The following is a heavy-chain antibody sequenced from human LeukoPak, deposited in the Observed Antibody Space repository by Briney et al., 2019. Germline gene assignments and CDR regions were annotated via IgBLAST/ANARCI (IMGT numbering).Heavy chain of an antibody. Sequence: SETLSLTCTVSGGSISSYYWSWIRQPPGKGLEWIGYIYSSGSTNYNPSLKSRVTISVDTSKNQFSLKLNSVTAADTAVYYCARDRYALTFDYWGQGILVTVSS. CDR2: IYSSGST. D-gene: IGHD3-16*01. CDR3: ARDRYALTFDY. V-gene: IGHV4-59*01. J-gene: IGHJ4*02. CDR1: GGSISSYY.